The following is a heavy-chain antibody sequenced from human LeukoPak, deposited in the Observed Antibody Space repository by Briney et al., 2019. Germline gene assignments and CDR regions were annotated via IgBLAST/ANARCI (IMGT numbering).Heavy chain of an antibody. J-gene: IGHJ6*02. CDR1: GYTLTELS. CDR3: ATWYYDSSGYRYYYGMDV. CDR2: FDPEDGET. V-gene: IGHV1-24*01. Sequence: ASVKVSCKVSGYTLTELSMHWVRQAPGKGLEGMGGFDPEDGETIYAQKFQGRVTMTEDTSTDTAYMELSSLRSEDTAVYYCATWYYDSSGYRYYYGMDVWGQGTTVTVSS. D-gene: IGHD3-22*01.